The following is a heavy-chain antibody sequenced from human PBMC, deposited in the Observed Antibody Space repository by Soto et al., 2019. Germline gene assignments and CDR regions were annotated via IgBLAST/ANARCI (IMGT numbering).Heavy chain of an antibody. Sequence: SETLSLTCTVSGGSISSYYWSWIRQPPGKGLEWIGYIYYSGSTNYNPSLKSRVTISVDTSKNQFSLKLSSVTAADTAVYYCASSSGYAYYMDVWGKGTTVTVSS. D-gene: IGHD5-12*01. J-gene: IGHJ6*03. CDR1: GGSISSYY. CDR3: ASSSGYAYYMDV. CDR2: IYYSGST. V-gene: IGHV4-59*08.